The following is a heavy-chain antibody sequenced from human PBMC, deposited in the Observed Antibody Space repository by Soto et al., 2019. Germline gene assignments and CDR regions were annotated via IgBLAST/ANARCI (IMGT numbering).Heavy chain of an antibody. V-gene: IGHV4-61*01. CDR2: IYYSGST. CDR3: ARYCSSTSCFHLDY. CDR1: GGSVSSGSYY. D-gene: IGHD2-2*01. J-gene: IGHJ4*02. Sequence: LSLTCTVSGGSVSSGSYYWSWIRQPPGKGLEWIGYIYYSGSTNYNPSLKSRVTISVDTSKNQFSLKLSSVTAADTAVYYCARYCSSTSCFHLDYWGPGTLVTVST.